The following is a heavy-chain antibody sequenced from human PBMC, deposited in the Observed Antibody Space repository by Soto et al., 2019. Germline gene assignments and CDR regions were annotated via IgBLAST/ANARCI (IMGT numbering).Heavy chain of an antibody. CDR3: ARGLPLRTYYYYGMDA. Sequence: XETLSLACTVSGGSISSSRYYWGWIRQPPGKGLEWIGSIYYSGSTYYNPSLKSRVTISVDTSKNQFSLKLSSVTAADTAVYYCARGLPLRTYYYYGMDASGQGTTVTAP. CDR2: IYYSGST. CDR1: GGSISSSRYY. D-gene: IGHD3-16*01. V-gene: IGHV4-39*01. J-gene: IGHJ6*02.